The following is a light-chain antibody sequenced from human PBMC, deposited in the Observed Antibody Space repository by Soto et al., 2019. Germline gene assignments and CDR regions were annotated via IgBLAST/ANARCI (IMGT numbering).Light chain of an antibody. V-gene: IGKV1-5*03. CDR1: QSISVW. CDR3: QQYDNYPLT. J-gene: IGKJ4*01. Sequence: DILMTQSPSTLSASVGDRVTITCRASQSISVWLAWYQQKAGKAPNLLIYKASRLESGVPSRFSGSGSGTEFTLTISNLQPDDFATYYCQQYDNYPLTFGGGTKVDIK. CDR2: KAS.